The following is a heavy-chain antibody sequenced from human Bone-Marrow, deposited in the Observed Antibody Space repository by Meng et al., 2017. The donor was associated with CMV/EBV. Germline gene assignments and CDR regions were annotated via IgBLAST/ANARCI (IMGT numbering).Heavy chain of an antibody. CDR2: ISAYNGNT. V-gene: IGHV1-18*01. D-gene: IGHD6-19*01. CDR3: ARVRAIGSGWTVFDY. CDR1: GYTFTSYG. J-gene: IGHJ4*02. Sequence: ASVKVSCKASGYTFTSYGISWVRQAPGQGLEWMGWISAYNGNTNYAQKLQGRVTMTTDTSTSTAYMELRSLRSGDTAVYYCARVRAIGSGWTVFDYWGQGTLVTVSS.